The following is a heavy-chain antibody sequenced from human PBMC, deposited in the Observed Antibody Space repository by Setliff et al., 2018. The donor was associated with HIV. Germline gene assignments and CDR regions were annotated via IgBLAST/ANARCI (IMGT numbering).Heavy chain of an antibody. V-gene: IGHV1-2*06. J-gene: IGHJ5*02. CDR3: AGVPGEGGNWFDP. CDR2: INPNSGGT. CDR1: GGTFSSYA. D-gene: IGHD2-15*01. Sequence: ASVKVSCKASGGTFSSYAMHWVRQAPGQGLEWMGRINPNSGGTNYAQKFQGRVTMTSDTSTSTVYMELTSLTSEDTAMYFCAGVPGEGGNWFDPWGQGTLVTVSS.